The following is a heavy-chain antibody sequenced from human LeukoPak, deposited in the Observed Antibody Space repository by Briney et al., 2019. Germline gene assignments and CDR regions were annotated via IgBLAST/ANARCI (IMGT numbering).Heavy chain of an antibody. Sequence: GGSLRLSCAASGFTFSSYAMHWVRQAPGKGLEWVAVISYDGSNKYYADSVKGRFTISRDNSKNTLYLQMNSLRAEDTAVYSCARDSLYCSGGSCYSQTPYYYYGMDVWGQGTTVTVSS. J-gene: IGHJ6*02. CDR1: GFTFSSYA. V-gene: IGHV3-30*04. D-gene: IGHD2-15*01. CDR2: ISYDGSNK. CDR3: ARDSLYCSGGSCYSQTPYYYYGMDV.